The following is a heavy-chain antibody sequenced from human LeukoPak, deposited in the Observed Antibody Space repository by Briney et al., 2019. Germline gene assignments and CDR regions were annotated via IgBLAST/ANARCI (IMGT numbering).Heavy chain of an antibody. CDR2: IYNSGST. D-gene: IGHD1-1*01. J-gene: IGHJ4*02. CDR1: GRSINSYY. Sequence: PLDPLPLTCTVCGRSINSYYWRWMRQPPAKGLEWIGYIYNSGSTSYNPSLKSRATISGDTSYKQFSLKLNSVTAADTSVYYCGRARPNWNPTDYWGQGTLVTVSS. V-gene: IGHV4-59*08. CDR3: GRARPNWNPTDY.